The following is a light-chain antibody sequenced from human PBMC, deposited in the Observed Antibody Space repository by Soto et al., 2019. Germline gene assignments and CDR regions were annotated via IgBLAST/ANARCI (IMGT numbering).Light chain of an antibody. V-gene: IGKV3-20*01. CDR2: GAS. CDR3: QHYGAAPIT. CDR1: QSVSSSY. Sequence: EFVLTQSPGTLSLSPEERATLSCRASQSVSSSYLAWYQQKPGQAPRLLIYGASSRATGIADKFSGSGSGTDFTLTISRLEPEDFALYYCQHYGAAPITFGQGTRLEIK. J-gene: IGKJ5*01.